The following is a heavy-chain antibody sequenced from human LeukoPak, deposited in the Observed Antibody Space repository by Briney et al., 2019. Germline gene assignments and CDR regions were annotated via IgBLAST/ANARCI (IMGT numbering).Heavy chain of an antibody. J-gene: IGHJ4*02. Sequence: GGSLRLSCAASGFTFTNYAMSWARQAPGKGLEWVSGISGSGGSTNYADSVKGRFTISRDNSKNTLYLQMNSLRPGDTGVYYCAKGRYEYGSGSYLSYYWGQGTLVTVSS. CDR3: AKGRYEYGSGSYLSYY. CDR1: GFTFTNYA. V-gene: IGHV3-23*01. D-gene: IGHD3-10*01. CDR2: ISGSGGST.